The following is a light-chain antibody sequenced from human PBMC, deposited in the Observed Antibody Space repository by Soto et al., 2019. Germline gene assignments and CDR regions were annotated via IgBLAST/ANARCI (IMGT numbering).Light chain of an antibody. V-gene: IGKV3-20*01. CDR1: QSVTSSY. J-gene: IGKJ1*01. Sequence: EIVLTQSPGTLSLSPGERATLSCRASQSVTSSYLAWYQQKPGQAPRLFIYGASSRATGIPDRFSGSGSGTDFTLTISRLEPEDFGVYHCQQYGNSPWTFGQGTKVDIK. CDR2: GAS. CDR3: QQYGNSPWT.